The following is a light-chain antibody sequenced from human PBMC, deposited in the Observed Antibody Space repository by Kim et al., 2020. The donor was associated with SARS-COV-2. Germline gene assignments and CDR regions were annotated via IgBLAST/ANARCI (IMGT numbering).Light chain of an antibody. CDR3: SSFTTSNTLV. V-gene: IGLV2-14*03. J-gene: IGLJ3*02. CDR1: SSDVGAYNY. Sequence: QSVLTQPASVSGSPGQSITISCTGTSSDVGAYNYVSWYQQHPGKVPKLMIYDVNNRPSGVSDRFSGSKSGNTASLTISGLQAEDEADYYCSSFTTSNTLVFGGGTQLTVL. CDR2: DVN.